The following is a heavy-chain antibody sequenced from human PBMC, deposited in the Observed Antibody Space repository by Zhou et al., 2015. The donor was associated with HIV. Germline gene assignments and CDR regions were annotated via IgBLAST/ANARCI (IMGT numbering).Heavy chain of an antibody. CDR3: VMARDQAFVS. CDR1: GISWHALY. Sequence: VQSGAELREPGSSVKISCRASGISWHALYIHWVRQAPGQGLEWVGMVSVGDLNTRYAPRFQGRITSTKDTSAGTLFMQMTGLHLADVGIYYCVMARDQAFVSWGQGTRVTVSS. D-gene: IGHD2-8*01. CDR2: VSVGDLNT. V-gene: IGHV1-46*02. J-gene: IGHJ5*01.